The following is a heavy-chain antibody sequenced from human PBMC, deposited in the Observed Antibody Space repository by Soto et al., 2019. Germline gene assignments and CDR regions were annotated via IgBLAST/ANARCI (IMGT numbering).Heavy chain of an antibody. D-gene: IGHD3-22*01. CDR1: GYTFTSYY. CDR2: INPSGGST. Sequence: ASVKVSCKASGYTFTSYYMHWVRQAPGQGLEWMGIINPSGGSTSYAQKFQGRVTMTRDTSTSTVYMELSSLRSEDTAVYYCARGGPSYYYDSSGYPAYYYWGQGTLVTVSS. CDR3: ARGGPSYYYDSSGYPAYYY. J-gene: IGHJ4*02. V-gene: IGHV1-46*01.